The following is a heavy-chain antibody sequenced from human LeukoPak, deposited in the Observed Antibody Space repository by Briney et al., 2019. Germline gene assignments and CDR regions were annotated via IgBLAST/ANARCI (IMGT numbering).Heavy chain of an antibody. Sequence: PSETLSLTCAVYGGSFSGYYWSWIRQPPGKGLEWIGEINHSGSTNYNPSLKSRVTISVDTSKNQFSLKLSSVTAADTAVYYCARRYRGYALKYWGQGTLVTVSS. CDR2: INHSGST. CDR1: GGSFSGYY. D-gene: IGHD5-12*01. V-gene: IGHV4-34*01. J-gene: IGHJ4*02. CDR3: ARRYRGYALKY.